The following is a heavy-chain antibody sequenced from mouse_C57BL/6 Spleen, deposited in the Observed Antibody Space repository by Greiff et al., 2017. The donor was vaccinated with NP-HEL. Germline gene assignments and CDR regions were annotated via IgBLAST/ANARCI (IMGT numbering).Heavy chain of an antibody. V-gene: IGHV2-4*01. D-gene: IGHD2-1*01. CDR2: IWSGGST. CDR3: AKNSLNYPNAMDY. Sequence: VQLVESGPGLVQPSQSLSITCTVSGFSLTSYGVHWVRQPPGKGLEWLGVIWSGGSTDYNAAFISRLSISKDNSKSQVFFKMNSLQADDTAIYYCAKNSLNYPNAMDYWGQGTSVTVSS. CDR1: GFSLTSYG. J-gene: IGHJ4*01.